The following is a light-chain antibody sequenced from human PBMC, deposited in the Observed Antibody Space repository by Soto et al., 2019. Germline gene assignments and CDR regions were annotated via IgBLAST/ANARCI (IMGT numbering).Light chain of an antibody. CDR1: QSVSSSH. V-gene: IGKV3-20*01. CDR2: GAS. J-gene: IGKJ2*01. CDR3: QQYGMLYA. Sequence: EIVLTQSPGTLSLSPGERATLSCRASQSVSSSHLAWYQQKPGQAPRLLTYGASSRASGVPDRFSGSGSGTDFTLTISRLETDDFAVYYCQQYGMLYAFGQGTKLEIK.